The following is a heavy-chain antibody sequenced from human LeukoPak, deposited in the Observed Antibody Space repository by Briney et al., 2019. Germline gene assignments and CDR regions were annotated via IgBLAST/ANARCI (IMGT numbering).Heavy chain of an antibody. V-gene: IGHV3-48*03. CDR3: ARGGGSYPFFDY. J-gene: IGHJ4*02. CDR1: GFTFGIYE. D-gene: IGHD1-26*01. Sequence: GGSLRLSCAASGFTFGIYEMNWVRQAPGKGLEWVSYISNSGTTIYYGDSVKGRFTISRDNTKNSLYLQMNSLRAEDTAVYYCARGGGSYPFFDYWGQGALVTVSS. CDR2: ISNSGTTI.